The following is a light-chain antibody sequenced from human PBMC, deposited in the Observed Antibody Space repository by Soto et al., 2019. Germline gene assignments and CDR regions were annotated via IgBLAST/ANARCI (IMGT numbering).Light chain of an antibody. J-gene: IGKJ5*01. CDR1: QSISSRY. CDR2: GAY. V-gene: IGKV3-15*01. Sequence: EIVLTQSPDTLSLSPGEGPTISCRASQSISSRYLAWYQQKPGQAPRLIIYGAYTRATGIPARFSVSGSGTEFTLTIISLQSEDFAVYDGQQYNNWPPITIGQGTRLEIK. CDR3: QQYNNWPPIT.